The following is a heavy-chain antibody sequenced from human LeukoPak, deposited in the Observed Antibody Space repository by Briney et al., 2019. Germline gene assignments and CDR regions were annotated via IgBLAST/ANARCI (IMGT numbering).Heavy chain of an antibody. Sequence: SVKVSCKASGGTFSSYAISWVRQAPGQGLEWMGGIIPIFGTANYAQKFQGRVTITADKSTSTAYVELSSLRSEDTAVCCCARDPPSGARNDGRLYDYWGQGTLVTVSS. CDR1: GGTFSSYA. V-gene: IGHV1-69*06. D-gene: IGHD1-1*01. CDR3: ARDPPSGARNDGRLYDY. CDR2: IIPIFGTA. J-gene: IGHJ4*02.